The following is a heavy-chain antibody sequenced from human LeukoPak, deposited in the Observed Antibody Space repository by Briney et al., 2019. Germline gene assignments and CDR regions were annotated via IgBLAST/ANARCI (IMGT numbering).Heavy chain of an antibody. CDR2: ITSSSNYI. J-gene: IGHJ4*02. D-gene: IGHD3-10*01. Sequence: PGGSLRLSWAASGFTFSSYNMNWVRQAPGKGLEWVSSITSSSNYIYYADSVKGRFTISRDNAKNSLYLQMNSLRAEDTTVYYCARDCWDYGSGSYCGIDYWGQGTLVTVSS. CDR1: GFTFSSYN. CDR3: ARDCWDYGSGSYCGIDY. V-gene: IGHV3-21*03.